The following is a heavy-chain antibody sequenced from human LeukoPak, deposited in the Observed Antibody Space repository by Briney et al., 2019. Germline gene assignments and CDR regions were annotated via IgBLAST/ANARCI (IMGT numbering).Heavy chain of an antibody. Sequence: SETLSLTCAVFGGSFSSYYWSWIRQPAGKGLEWIGRIYTSGSTNYNPSLKSRVTMSVDTSKNQISLKVNSVTAADTAVYYCARESYSSSYLFDFWGQGTLVTVSS. CDR1: GGSFSSYY. D-gene: IGHD6-6*01. CDR2: IYTSGST. J-gene: IGHJ4*02. V-gene: IGHV4-4*07. CDR3: ARESYSSSYLFDF.